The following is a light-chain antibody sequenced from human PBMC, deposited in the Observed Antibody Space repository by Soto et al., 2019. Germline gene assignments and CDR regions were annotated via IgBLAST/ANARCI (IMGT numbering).Light chain of an antibody. CDR3: QQSYSTPRT. Sequence: DIQMTQSPSSLSASVGDRVTITCRASQTISSYLNWYQQKPGKAPKLLIYAASSFQSGVPSRFSGSASGTDFILTISSLQPEDFATYYCQQSYSTPRTFGQGTKLEIK. CDR1: QTISSY. J-gene: IGKJ2*01. V-gene: IGKV1-39*01. CDR2: AAS.